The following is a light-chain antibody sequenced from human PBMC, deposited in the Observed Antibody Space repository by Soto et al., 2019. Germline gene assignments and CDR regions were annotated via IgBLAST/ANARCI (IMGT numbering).Light chain of an antibody. CDR1: RSNIGNNA. CDR2: DND. J-gene: IGLJ3*02. CDR3: ETWDSSLSAGV. Sequence: SRSNIGNNAVAWYQHLPGTAPKLLIYDNDKRTSGISDRFSASKSGTSATLAITGLQTGDEADYYCETWDSSLSAGVFGGGTKVTVL. V-gene: IGLV1-51*01.